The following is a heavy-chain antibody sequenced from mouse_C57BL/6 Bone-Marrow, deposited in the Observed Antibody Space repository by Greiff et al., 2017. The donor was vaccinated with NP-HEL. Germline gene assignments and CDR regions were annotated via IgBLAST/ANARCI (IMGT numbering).Heavy chain of an antibody. J-gene: IGHJ2*01. CDR1: GYTFTDYE. Sequence: QVHVKQSGAELVRPGASVTLSCKASGYTFTDYEMHWVKQTPVHGLEWIGAIDPETGGTAYNQKFKGKAILTADKSSSTAYMELRSLTSEDSAVYYCTRAPITTVAVDYGGQGTTLTVSS. V-gene: IGHV1-15*01. D-gene: IGHD1-1*01. CDR3: TRAPITTVAVDY. CDR2: IDPETGGT.